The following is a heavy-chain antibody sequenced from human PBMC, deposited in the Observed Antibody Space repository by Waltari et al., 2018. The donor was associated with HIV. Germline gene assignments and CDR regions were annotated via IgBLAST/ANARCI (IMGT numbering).Heavy chain of an antibody. V-gene: IGHV4-38-2*02. CDR2: IYRSGTT. D-gene: IGHD3-22*01. J-gene: IGHJ3*02. CDR3: ARDQDYYDSSGYTSYAFDI. Sequence: QVMLQESGPRLVKSSETLSLTCPVSASYISRTYSWGWICQAPGKWLEWIGSIYRSGTTYYNPSFKTRVTISVNMSKNQYSLKLSSLTAADTAVYYCARDQDYYDSSGYTSYAFDIWGRGTMIIVSS. CDR1: ASYISRTYS.